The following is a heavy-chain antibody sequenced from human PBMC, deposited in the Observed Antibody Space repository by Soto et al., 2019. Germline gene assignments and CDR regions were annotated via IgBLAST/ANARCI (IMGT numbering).Heavy chain of an antibody. D-gene: IGHD5-12*01. CDR2: IIPVFGRP. CDR3: AREGSGYNF. J-gene: IGHJ1*01. CDR1: GGTFSSFG. Sequence: SVKVSCKASGGTFSSFGISWVRQAPGQGLEWMGGIIPVFGRPNYAQRFRGRLTITADESTNTGYMELIDLRYEDTDVYYCAREGSGYNFWGQGTQVTVSS. V-gene: IGHV1-69*13.